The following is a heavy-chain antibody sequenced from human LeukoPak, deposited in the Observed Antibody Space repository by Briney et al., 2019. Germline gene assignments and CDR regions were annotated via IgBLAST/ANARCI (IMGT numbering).Heavy chain of an antibody. CDR3: ARDIGSSGWYRFFDY. CDR2: INAGNGNT. CDR1: GYTFTSYA. D-gene: IGHD6-19*01. V-gene: IGHV1-3*01. J-gene: IGHJ4*02. Sequence: ASVKVSCKASGYTFTSYAMHWVRQAPGQRLEWMGWINAGNGNTKYSQKFQGRVTITRDTSASTAYMELSSLRSEDTAVYYCARDIGSSGWYRFFDYWGQGTLVTASS.